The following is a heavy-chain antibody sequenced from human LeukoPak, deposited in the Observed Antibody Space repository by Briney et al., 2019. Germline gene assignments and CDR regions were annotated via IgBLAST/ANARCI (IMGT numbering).Heavy chain of an antibody. Sequence: GASVKVSCKASGYTFTSYYMHWVRQAPGQGLEWMGIINPSGGSTSYAQKFQGRVTMTRDTSTSTVYMELSSLRSEDTAVYYCARARGVAALGNWFDPWGQGTLVTVSS. V-gene: IGHV1-46*01. CDR3: ARARGVAALGNWFDP. CDR2: INPSGGST. D-gene: IGHD2-15*01. CDR1: GYTFTSYY. J-gene: IGHJ5*02.